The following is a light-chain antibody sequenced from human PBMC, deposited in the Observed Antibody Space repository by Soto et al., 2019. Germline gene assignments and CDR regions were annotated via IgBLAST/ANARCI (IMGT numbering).Light chain of an antibody. CDR1: QCISSW. Sequence: DLQMTQSPSSVSASVGDRVTITCRASQCISSWLAWYQQKPGKAPKLLIYAASSLQSGVPSRFSGSGSGTDFTLTISSLQPDDFATYYCQQANSFPLTFGGGTKVEIK. CDR3: QQANSFPLT. CDR2: AAS. J-gene: IGKJ4*01. V-gene: IGKV1-12*01.